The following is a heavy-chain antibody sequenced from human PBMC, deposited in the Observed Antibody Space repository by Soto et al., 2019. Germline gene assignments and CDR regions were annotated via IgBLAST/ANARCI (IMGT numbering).Heavy chain of an antibody. CDR3: ARSYYDSSGRTGWFDP. V-gene: IGHV5-51*01. J-gene: IGHJ5*02. CDR2: IYPGDFDT. CDR1: GYSFTNYW. Sequence: PGESLKISCKASGYSFTNYWIGWVRQKPGEGLEWMGIIYPGDFDTIYGPSFRGQVTISADKSISTAYLQWSSLKASDTAMYYCARSYYDSSGRTGWFDPWGQGTLVTVSS. D-gene: IGHD3-22*01.